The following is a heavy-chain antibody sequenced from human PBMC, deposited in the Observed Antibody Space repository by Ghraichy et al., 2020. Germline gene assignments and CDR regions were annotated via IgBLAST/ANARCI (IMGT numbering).Heavy chain of an antibody. CDR1: DGSISSSSYY. V-gene: IGHV4-39*07. D-gene: IGHD2-2*02. J-gene: IGHJ4*02. Sequence: GSLRLSCSVSDGSISSSSYYWGWIRQPPGKGLEWIGSFYYSGSTYYNPSLESRVTMSVDRSKNQFSMKLTSVTAADTALYYCARGIAALPANIPFDYWGPGTLVTVSS. CDR3: ARGIAALPANIPFDY. CDR2: FYYSGST.